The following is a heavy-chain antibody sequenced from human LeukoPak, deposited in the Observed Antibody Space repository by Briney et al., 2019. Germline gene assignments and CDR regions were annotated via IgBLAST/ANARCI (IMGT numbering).Heavy chain of an antibody. V-gene: IGHV3-23*01. CDR1: GFTFSSYS. Sequence: GGSLRLSFAASGFTFSSYSMSWVRQAPGKGPELVSAISGSGGYTYYSDSVKGRFTISRDNSKNTLYLQMNSLRAKATAVYYCAKDHWALGGSYYYDYRGQGTLVTVSS. CDR2: ISGSGGYT. J-gene: IGHJ4*02. CDR3: AKDHWALGGSYYYDY. D-gene: IGHD1-26*01.